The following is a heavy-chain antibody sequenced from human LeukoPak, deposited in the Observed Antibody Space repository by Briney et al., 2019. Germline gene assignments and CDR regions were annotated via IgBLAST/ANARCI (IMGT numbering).Heavy chain of an antibody. CDR3: ATKRGIAVAGSLQH. CDR1: GFTFSSYG. D-gene: IGHD6-19*01. J-gene: IGHJ1*01. Sequence: GGSVRLSCAASGFTFSSYGMHWVRQAPGKGLEWVAFIRYDGSNKYYADSVKGRFTISRDNSKNTLYLQMNSLRAEDTAVYYCATKRGIAVAGSLQHWGQGTLVTVSS. V-gene: IGHV3-30*02. CDR2: IRYDGSNK.